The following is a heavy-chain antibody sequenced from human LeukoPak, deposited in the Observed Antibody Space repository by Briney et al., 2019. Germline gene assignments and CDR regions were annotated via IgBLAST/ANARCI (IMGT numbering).Heavy chain of an antibody. D-gene: IGHD3-22*01. CDR3: AKDYYYDNSGYYVTFDY. CDR2: ISGSDGST. J-gene: IGHJ4*02. Sequence: GGSLRLSCAASGFTFSSYAMSWVRQAPGKGLEWVSLISGSDGSTFYADSVKGRFTISRDNSIDTLYLQMNSLRAEDTAVYYCAKDYYYDNSGYYVTFDYWGQGTPVTVSS. CDR1: GFTFSSYA. V-gene: IGHV3-23*01.